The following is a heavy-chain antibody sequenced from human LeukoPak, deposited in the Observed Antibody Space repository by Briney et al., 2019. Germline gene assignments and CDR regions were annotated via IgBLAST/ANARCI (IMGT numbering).Heavy chain of an antibody. CDR2: ISSSGSTI. CDR1: GFTFSNYE. Sequence: SGGSLRLSCAASGFTFSNYEMNWVRQAPGKGLEWVSYISSSGSTIYYADSVKGRFTISRDNAKNSLYLQMNSLRAEDTAVYYCAQIYTYGSSQFDYWGQGTLVTVS. D-gene: IGHD5-18*01. CDR3: AQIYTYGSSQFDY. V-gene: IGHV3-48*03. J-gene: IGHJ4*02.